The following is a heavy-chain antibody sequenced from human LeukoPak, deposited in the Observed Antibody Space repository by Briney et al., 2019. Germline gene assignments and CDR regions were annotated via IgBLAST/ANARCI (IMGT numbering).Heavy chain of an antibody. J-gene: IGHJ6*02. D-gene: IGHD3-10*01. CDR1: GFTVNTNF. CDR3: AREVIGELSSSYYFYYYGLDV. V-gene: IGHV3-53*01. CDR2: IDNTGKT. Sequence: GGSLRLSCAAFGFTVNTNFMNWVRQAPGRGLEWVSFIDNTGKTYYADSVKGRFTVSRDFSKNTLFLQMDNLKAEDTATYFCAREVIGELSSSYYFYYYGLDVWGQGTTVTVSS.